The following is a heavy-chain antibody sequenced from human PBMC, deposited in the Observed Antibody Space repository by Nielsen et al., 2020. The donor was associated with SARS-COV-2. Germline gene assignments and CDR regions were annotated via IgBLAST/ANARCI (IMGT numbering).Heavy chain of an antibody. D-gene: IGHD2-15*01. CDR1: GGSISSYY. V-gene: IGHV4-59*01. CDR2: IYYSGST. CDR3: ARGGYCSGGSCYGWFDP. J-gene: IGHJ5*02. Sequence: SETLSLTCTVSGGSISSYYWSWIRQPPGKGLEWIGYIYYSGSTNYNPSLKSRVTISVDTSKNQFSLKLSSVTAADTAVYYCARGGYCSGGSCYGWFDPWGQGTLVTVSS.